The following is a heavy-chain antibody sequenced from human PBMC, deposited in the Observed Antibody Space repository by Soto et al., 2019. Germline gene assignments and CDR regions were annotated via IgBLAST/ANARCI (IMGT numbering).Heavy chain of an antibody. Sequence: GGPVEGSCKASGFTLSSHGISWGGQAPGQGLEWMGWISAYNGNTNYAQKLQGRVTMTTDTSTSTAYMELRSLRSDDTAVYYCAREAIEMATKRCGMDVWGQGTTVTVSS. CDR3: AREAIEMATKRCGMDV. CDR2: ISAYNGNT. J-gene: IGHJ6*02. CDR1: GFTLSSHG. D-gene: IGHD5-12*01. V-gene: IGHV1-18*04.